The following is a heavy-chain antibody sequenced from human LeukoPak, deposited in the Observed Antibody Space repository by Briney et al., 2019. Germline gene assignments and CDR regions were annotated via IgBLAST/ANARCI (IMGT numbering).Heavy chain of an antibody. CDR1: GFTFSTYA. CDR2: ISSSGGYT. J-gene: IGHJ4*02. V-gene: IGHV3-23*01. CDR3: ARAGYGGYKLDF. Sequence: GGSLRLSCAASGFTFSTYAMSWVRQAPGKGLEWVSAISSSGGYTYYADSVKGRFTISRDNSKNTLYLQMNSLRAEDTAVYYCARAGYGGYKLDFWGQGALVTVST. D-gene: IGHD5-12*01.